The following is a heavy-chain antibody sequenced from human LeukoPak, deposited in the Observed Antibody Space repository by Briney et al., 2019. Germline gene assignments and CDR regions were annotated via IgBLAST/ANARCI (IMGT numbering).Heavy chain of an antibody. Sequence: PGGSLRLSCAASGFTVSRNYMSWVRQAPGKGLEWVSVIYSGGNTYYADSVKGRFTISRDNSKNTLYLQMNSLRAEDTAVYYCARDLPPRYYYDSSGYYMRDYWGQGTLVTVSS. J-gene: IGHJ4*02. CDR2: IYSGGNT. V-gene: IGHV3-66*01. D-gene: IGHD3-22*01. CDR1: GFTVSRNY. CDR3: ARDLPPRYYYDSSGYYMRDY.